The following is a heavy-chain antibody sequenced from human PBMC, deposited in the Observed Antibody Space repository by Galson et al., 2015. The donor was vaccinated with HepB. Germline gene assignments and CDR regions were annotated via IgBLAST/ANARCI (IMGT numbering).Heavy chain of an antibody. V-gene: IGHV1-69*01. D-gene: IGHD2-21*02. Sequence: SVKLSCKASGGTFSSYAISWVRQAPGQGLEWMGGIIPIFGTVNYAQKFKGRVTITADESTSTAYLELSSLRSEDTAVYYCARWNAYCGGDCSTSSFTHGMDVWGQGTTVTVSS. CDR1: GGTFSSYA. CDR2: IIPIFGTV. CDR3: ARWNAYCGGDCSTSSFTHGMDV. J-gene: IGHJ6*02.